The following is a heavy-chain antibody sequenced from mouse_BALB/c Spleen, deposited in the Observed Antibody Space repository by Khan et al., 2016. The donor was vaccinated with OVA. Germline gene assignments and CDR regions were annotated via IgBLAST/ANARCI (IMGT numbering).Heavy chain of an antibody. V-gene: IGHV1-20*02. Sequence: VQLQQSGPELVRPGASVKISCTASGYSFTGYFMNWVMQSHGKSLGWIGRINPHIGETFYNQRFKDKATLTVDESSSTAQMELRSLASEDSAVYYCTRIYRSDFDYWGQGTTLTVSS. D-gene: IGHD1-1*01. J-gene: IGHJ2*01. CDR2: INPHIGET. CDR3: TRIYRSDFDY. CDR1: GYSFTGYF.